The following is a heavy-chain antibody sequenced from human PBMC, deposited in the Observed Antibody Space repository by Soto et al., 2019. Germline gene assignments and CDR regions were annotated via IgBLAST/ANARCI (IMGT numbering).Heavy chain of an antibody. CDR2: ISGSGGST. CDR3: AKGWGTIGTTGTYNWFDP. CDR1: GFTFSSYA. Sequence: EVQLLESGGGLVQPGGSLRLSCAASGFTFSSYAMSWVRQAPGKGLEWVSAISGSGGSTYYADSVKGRFTISRDNSKNTLYLQMNSLRAEDTAVYYCAKGWGTIGTTGTYNWFDPWGQGTLVTVSS. D-gene: IGHD3-9*01. J-gene: IGHJ5*02. V-gene: IGHV3-23*01.